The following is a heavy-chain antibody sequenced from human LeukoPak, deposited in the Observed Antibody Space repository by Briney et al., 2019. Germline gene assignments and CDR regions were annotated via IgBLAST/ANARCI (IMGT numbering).Heavy chain of an antibody. D-gene: IGHD1-26*01. Sequence: GGSLRLSCAASGFTFSNYWMHWVRQAPGKGLVWVSRIKSDGRSTSYADSVKGRFTISRDNARNTLFLQMNSLRVEDTAVYYCVRDSFSGNFWGQGTLVTVSS. V-gene: IGHV3-74*01. J-gene: IGHJ4*02. CDR1: GFTFSNYW. CDR2: IKSDGRST. CDR3: VRDSFSGNF.